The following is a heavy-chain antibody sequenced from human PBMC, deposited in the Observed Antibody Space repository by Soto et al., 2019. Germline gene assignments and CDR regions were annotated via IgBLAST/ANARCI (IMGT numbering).Heavy chain of an antibody. CDR1: GFTFNNYA. J-gene: IGHJ4*02. Sequence: EVQLLESGGGLVQPGESLRLSCAVSGFTFNNYAMSWVRQAPGKGLEWVSIISGTGDATYYADSVKGRFTISRDNSKNTLYLQMNSLRAEDTAIDYCAKWGSSKNLVIWGQGTLVTGS. CDR2: ISGTGDAT. D-gene: IGHD3-16*01. V-gene: IGHV3-23*01. CDR3: AKWGSSKNLVI.